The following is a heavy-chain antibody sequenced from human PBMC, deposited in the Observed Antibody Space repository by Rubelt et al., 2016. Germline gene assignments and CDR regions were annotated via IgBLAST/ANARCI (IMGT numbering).Heavy chain of an antibody. CDR3: ARHDTGSFLFDF. D-gene: IGHD1-26*01. CDR2: IDHSGNT. V-gene: IGHV4-34*01. J-gene: IGHJ4*02. CDR1: GGSFSGYS. Sequence: QVQLQQWGAGLVKPSETLSLTCAVYGGSFSGYSWTWIRQPPGKGLEWLGEIDHSGNTDYIPSLKSRVSISVDTSKKQISLRMGSATAAATAVYYCARHDTGSFLFDFWGQGTPVTVSS.